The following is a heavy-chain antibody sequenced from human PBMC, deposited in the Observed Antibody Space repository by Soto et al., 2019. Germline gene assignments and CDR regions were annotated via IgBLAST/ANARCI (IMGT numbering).Heavy chain of an antibody. CDR3: ARGSYGNYL. J-gene: IGHJ4*02. D-gene: IGHD1-7*01. Sequence: SETLSLTCTVSGGSLGSYFWSWIRQPPGQGLEWLGFFHHGGSTDYNPSLKSRVTISGDKSNNQVSLNLRSVTAADTAVYYCARGSYGNYLWGRGTLVTVSS. CDR1: GGSLGSYF. V-gene: IGHV4-59*01. CDR2: FHHGGST.